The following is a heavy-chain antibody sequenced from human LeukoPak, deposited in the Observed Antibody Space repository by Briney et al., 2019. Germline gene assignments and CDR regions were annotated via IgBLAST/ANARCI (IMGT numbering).Heavy chain of an antibody. V-gene: IGHV3-53*01. D-gene: IGHD3-10*01. CDR1: GFTVSSNY. J-gene: IGHJ4*02. Sequence: PGGSLRLSCAASGFTVSSNYMSWVRQAPGKGLEWVSVIYSGGSTYYADSVKGRFTISRDNAKNSLYLQMNNLRVDDTGVYYCARGVWFGESLGSGADYWGQGTQVTVSS. CDR2: IYSGGST. CDR3: ARGVWFGESLGSGADY.